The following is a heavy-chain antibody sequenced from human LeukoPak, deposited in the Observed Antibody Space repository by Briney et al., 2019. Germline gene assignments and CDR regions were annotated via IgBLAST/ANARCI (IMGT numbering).Heavy chain of an antibody. CDR1: GYSFTSYW. J-gene: IGHJ5*02. CDR3: ARQLSSGSGNQRHSWFDP. Sequence: GESLRISCKGSGYSFTSYWISWVRQMPGKGLEWMGRIDPSDSYTNYSPSFQGHVTISADKSISTAYLQWSSLKASDTAMYYCARQLSSGSGNQRHSWFDPWGQGTLVTVSS. CDR2: IDPSDSYT. V-gene: IGHV5-10-1*01. D-gene: IGHD3-10*01.